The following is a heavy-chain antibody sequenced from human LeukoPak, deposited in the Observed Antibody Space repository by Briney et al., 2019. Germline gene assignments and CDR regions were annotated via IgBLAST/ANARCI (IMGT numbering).Heavy chain of an antibody. Sequence: GGSLRLSCAASGFTFSNYEMNWVRQAPGKGLEWVSYISAIDSTTYYADSVKGRFTISRDNAKNSLYLQMNSLRVEDTAVYHCARGLASSNWPHWFDPWGQGALVSVSS. CDR2: ISAIDSTT. D-gene: IGHD6-13*01. J-gene: IGHJ5*02. V-gene: IGHV3-48*03. CDR3: ARGLASSNWPHWFDP. CDR1: GFTFSNYE.